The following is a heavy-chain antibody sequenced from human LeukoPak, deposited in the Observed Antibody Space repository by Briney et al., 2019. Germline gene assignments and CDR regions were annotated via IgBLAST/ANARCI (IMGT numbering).Heavy chain of an antibody. D-gene: IGHD2-8*01. CDR3: ATSSLIEYCTNGVCHDY. V-gene: IGHV1-24*01. CDR1: GYTLTELS. Sequence: EASVKVSCKVSGYTLTELSMHWVRQAPGKGLEWMGGFYPEDGETIYAQKFQGRVTMTEDTSTDTAYMELSSLRSEDTAVYYCATSSLIEYCTNGVCHDYWGQGTLVTVSS. J-gene: IGHJ4*02. CDR2: FYPEDGET.